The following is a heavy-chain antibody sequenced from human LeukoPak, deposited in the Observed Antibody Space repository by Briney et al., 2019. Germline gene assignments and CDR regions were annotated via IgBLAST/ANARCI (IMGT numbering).Heavy chain of an antibody. CDR3: AKDYLYDSST. Sequence: GGSLRLSCAVSGITLSNYGMTWVRQAPGKGLEWVSAISGSGGSTYYADSVKGRFTISRDNSKNTLYLQMNSLRAEDTALYYCAKDYLYDSSTWGQGTLVTVSS. V-gene: IGHV3-23*01. CDR1: GITLSNYG. D-gene: IGHD3-22*01. CDR2: ISGSGGST. J-gene: IGHJ5*02.